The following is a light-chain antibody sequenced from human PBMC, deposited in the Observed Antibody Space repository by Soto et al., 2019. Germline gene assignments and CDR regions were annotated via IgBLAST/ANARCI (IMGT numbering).Light chain of an antibody. V-gene: IGKV1-5*03. J-gene: IGKJ1*01. Sequence: DIQMTQSPSTLSASVGDRVTITCRASQSISSWLAWYQQKPGKAPKLLIYKASSLESGVPSMFSGSGSVTEFTLTISSLQPDDFATYYCQQFHSFSPTFGQGTKVEI. CDR1: QSISSW. CDR3: QQFHSFSPT. CDR2: KAS.